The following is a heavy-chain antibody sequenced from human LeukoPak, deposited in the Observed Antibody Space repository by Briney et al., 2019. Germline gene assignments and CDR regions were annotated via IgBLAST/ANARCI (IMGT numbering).Heavy chain of an antibody. CDR1: GSTFSDYA. V-gene: IGHV3-64*01. Sequence: PGGSLRLSCAASGSTFSDYAMHWVRQAPGKGLEYVSAISTDGGGTYYVNSVKGRFTISRDNSKNTLYLQMGSLRAEDMAVYYCARYGSGSYYHYWGQGTLVTVSS. CDR3: ARYGSGSYYHY. J-gene: IGHJ4*02. D-gene: IGHD3-10*01. CDR2: ISTDGGGT.